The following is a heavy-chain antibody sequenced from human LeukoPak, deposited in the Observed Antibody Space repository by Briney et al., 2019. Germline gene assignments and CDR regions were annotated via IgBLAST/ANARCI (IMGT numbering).Heavy chain of an antibody. Sequence: ASVKVSCKASGYTFTTYDINWVRQATGQGLEWMGWINPNSGGTNYAQKFQGRVTMTRDTSISTAYMELSRLRSDDTAVYYCARDGYGDYWFDPWGQGTLVTVSS. J-gene: IGHJ5*02. V-gene: IGHV1-2*02. CDR2: INPNSGGT. CDR3: ARDGYGDYWFDP. CDR1: GYTFTTYD. D-gene: IGHD4-17*01.